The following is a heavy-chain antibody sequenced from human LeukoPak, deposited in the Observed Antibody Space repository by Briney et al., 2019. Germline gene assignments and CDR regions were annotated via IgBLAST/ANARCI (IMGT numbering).Heavy chain of an antibody. CDR3: ARSDCSSTSCYAFDI. CDR1: GGFFSSSSYS. D-gene: IGHD2-2*01. V-gene: IGHV4-39*01. CDR2: IYYSGNT. J-gene: IGHJ3*02. Sequence: SETLSLICTVSGGFFSSSSYSWGWVRQPPGEGVEWIGSIYYSGNTYYKPSLKSRVTISVDTSKNQFSLKLSSVTAADTAVYYCARSDCSSTSCYAFDIWGQGTMVTVSS.